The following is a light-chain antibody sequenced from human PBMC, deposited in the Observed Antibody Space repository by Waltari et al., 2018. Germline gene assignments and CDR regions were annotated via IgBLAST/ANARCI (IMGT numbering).Light chain of an antibody. CDR2: EVH. CDR3: CSYAGLSTWV. V-gene: IGLV2-23*02. CDR1: NNDVGSYDL. Sequence: QSALTQPASVSGSPGQSITISCTGTNNDVGSYDLVSCYQQHPGKAPKLIIFEVHKWPSGVSNRFSGSKSVNTASLTVSGLQAADEAHYYCCSYAGLSTWVFGGGTKLTVL. J-gene: IGLJ3*02.